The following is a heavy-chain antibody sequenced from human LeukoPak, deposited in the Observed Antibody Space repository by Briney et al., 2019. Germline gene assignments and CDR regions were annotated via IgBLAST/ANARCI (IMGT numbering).Heavy chain of an antibody. Sequence: ASVKVSCKASGYTFTSYGISWVRQAPGQGLEWMGWINPNSGGTNYAQKFQGRVTMTRDTSISTAYMELSRLRSDDTAVYYCARDLCSGGSCHRVDAFDIWGQGTMVTVSS. CDR2: INPNSGGT. CDR1: GYTFTSYG. CDR3: ARDLCSGGSCHRVDAFDI. V-gene: IGHV1-2*02. D-gene: IGHD2-15*01. J-gene: IGHJ3*02.